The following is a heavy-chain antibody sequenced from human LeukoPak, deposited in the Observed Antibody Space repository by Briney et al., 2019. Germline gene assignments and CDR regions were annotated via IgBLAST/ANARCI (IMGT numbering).Heavy chain of an antibody. Sequence: GGSLRLSCAASGFTFSSYGMHWVRQAPGKGLEWVAVISYDGSNKYYADSVKGRFTISRDNSKNTLYLQMNSLRAEDTAVYYCAKVGGCSSTSCYHDAFDIWGQGTMVTVS. CDR2: ISYDGSNK. CDR1: GFTFSSYG. V-gene: IGHV3-30*18. D-gene: IGHD2-2*01. J-gene: IGHJ3*02. CDR3: AKVGGCSSTSCYHDAFDI.